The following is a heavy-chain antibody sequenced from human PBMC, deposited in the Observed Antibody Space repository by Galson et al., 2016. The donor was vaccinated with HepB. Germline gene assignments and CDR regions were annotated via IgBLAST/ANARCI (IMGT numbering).Heavy chain of an antibody. CDR1: GFIFSDYV. J-gene: IGHJ4*02. CDR3: ARRDSRTYSYPTDY. V-gene: IGHV3-72*01. D-gene: IGHD3-22*01. CDR2: IRHKANSYTT. Sequence: SLRLSCAASGFIFSDYVMDWVRQPPGKGLEWVGRIRHKANSYTTEYAASVKGRFTISRDDSEGSLYLQMDSLKTEDTAVYYCARRDSRTYSYPTDYRGQGTLVTVSS.